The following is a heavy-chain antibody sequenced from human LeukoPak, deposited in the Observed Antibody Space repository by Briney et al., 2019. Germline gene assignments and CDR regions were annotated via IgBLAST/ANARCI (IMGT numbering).Heavy chain of an antibody. CDR1: GDSVSRSDSY. CDR3: ARRRYYDGSGYLE. V-gene: IGHV4-39*01. Sequence: SXXLSLTCSVSGDSVSRSDSYWDWIRQPPGKGLEWIPSFYYSRRTYSSPSLKSRVTMSLDTSNNQFSLNLRSVTAADTAVYYCARRRYYDGSGYLEWGQGTLLSVSS. D-gene: IGHD3-22*01. CDR2: FYYSRRT. J-gene: IGHJ1*01.